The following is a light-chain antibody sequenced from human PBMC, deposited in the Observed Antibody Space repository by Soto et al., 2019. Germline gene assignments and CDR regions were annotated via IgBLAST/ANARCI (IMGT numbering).Light chain of an antibody. CDR1: QPISNY. J-gene: IGKJ4*01. Sequence: DIQLTQSPSFLSASVGDRVTITCRASQPISNYLAWYQQKPGKAPELLIYSASTLQSGVPSRFSGSGGGSWTEFSLTIRALQPDDFATYYCLQRNRYPLTFGGGTKVDIK. CDR3: LQRNRYPLT. V-gene: IGKV1-9*01. CDR2: SAS.